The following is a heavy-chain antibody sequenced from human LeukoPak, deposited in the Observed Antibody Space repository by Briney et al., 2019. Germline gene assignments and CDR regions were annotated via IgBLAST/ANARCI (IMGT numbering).Heavy chain of an antibody. CDR3: ASFCNGGDNQRRLGELSCLPFDY. J-gene: IGHJ4*02. CDR2: ISSSGSTI. Sequence: PGGSLRLSCAASGFTFSSYEMNWVRQAPGKGLEWVSYISSSGSTIYCADSVKGRFTISRDNAKNSLYLQMNSLRAEDTAVYYCASFCNGGDNQRRLGELSCLPFDYWGQGTLVTVSS. CDR1: GFTFSSYE. D-gene: IGHD3-16*02. V-gene: IGHV3-48*03.